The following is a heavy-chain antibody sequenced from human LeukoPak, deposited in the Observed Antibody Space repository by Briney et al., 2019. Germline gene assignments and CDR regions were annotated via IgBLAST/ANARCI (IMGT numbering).Heavy chain of an antibody. CDR1: GGSFSGYY. V-gene: IGHV4-34*01. Sequence: PSETLSLTCAAYGGSFSGYYWSWIRQPPGKGLEWIGEINHSGSTNYNPSLKSRVTISVDTSKNQFSLKLSSVTAADTAVYFCARYRGGSGYHFDYWGQGTLVTVSS. CDR2: INHSGST. D-gene: IGHD5-12*01. CDR3: ARYRGGSGYHFDY. J-gene: IGHJ4*02.